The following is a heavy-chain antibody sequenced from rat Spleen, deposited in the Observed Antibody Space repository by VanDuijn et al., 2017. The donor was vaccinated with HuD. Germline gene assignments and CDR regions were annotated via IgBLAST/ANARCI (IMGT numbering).Heavy chain of an antibody. CDR1: GFTFNRYW. V-gene: IGHV5-31*01. CDR2: ITHVGGTT. CDR3: TTYNNYGD. J-gene: IGHJ2*01. Sequence: EVQLVETGGGLVQPGRSLKLSCVASGFTFNRYWMYWVRQAPGKGLEWIASITHVGGTTFVPDSLKGRFTLFRDNAKSSLYLQMDSLRSEDTATYYCTTYNNYGDWGQGVMVTVSS. D-gene: IGHD1-10*01.